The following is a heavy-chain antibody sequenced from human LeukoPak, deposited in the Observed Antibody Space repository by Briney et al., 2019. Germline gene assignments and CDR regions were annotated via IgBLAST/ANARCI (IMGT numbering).Heavy chain of an antibody. J-gene: IGHJ4*02. D-gene: IGHD4-17*01. CDR2: ISTSGHL. CDR1: GFTFSTYA. CDR3: VKDRGYGDGLWASPFDY. Sequence: PGGSLRLSCSASGFTFSTYAMHWVRQAPGKGLEYVSSISTSGHLYYLDSVKGRFTISRDNSQNTLFLQVGSLRDEDTAVYYCVKDRGYGDGLWASPFDYWGQGALVTVSS. V-gene: IGHV3-64D*06.